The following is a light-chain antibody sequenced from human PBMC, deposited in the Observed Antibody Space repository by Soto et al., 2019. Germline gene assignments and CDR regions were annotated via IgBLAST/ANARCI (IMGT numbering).Light chain of an antibody. CDR2: AAS. CDR3: QQYGTSPPIT. J-gene: IGKJ5*01. Sequence: EIVLTQSPGTLSLSLGERATLSCRASQSVRSNDLVWYQQKPGQAPRLLIYAASSRATGIPDRFSGSGSGADSTLTISRLEPEDFAVYYCQQYGTSPPITFGQGTRLEIK. V-gene: IGKV3-20*01. CDR1: QSVRSND.